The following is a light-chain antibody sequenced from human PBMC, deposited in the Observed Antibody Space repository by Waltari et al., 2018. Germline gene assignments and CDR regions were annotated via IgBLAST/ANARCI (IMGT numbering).Light chain of an antibody. Sequence: QSVLTQPPSVSGTPGQRVTISCSGSSANIGSNPVTWYHQLPGTAPKVLIYSNNQRPSWVPDRFAGSNSGTSAALAISGLQSEDEADYYCAAWDDSLTSFVFGSGTTVTVL. V-gene: IGLV1-44*01. CDR1: SANIGSNP. CDR2: SNN. CDR3: AAWDDSLTSFV. J-gene: IGLJ1*01.